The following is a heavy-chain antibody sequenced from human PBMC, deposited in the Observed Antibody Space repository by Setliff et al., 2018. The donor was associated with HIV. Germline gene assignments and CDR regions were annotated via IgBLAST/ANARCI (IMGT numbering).Heavy chain of an antibody. Sequence: ASVKVSCKASGYPFSNFGVSWVRQAPGQGLEWMAWINVYNGDTNFALKFQGRVTLTKDTSTETAYMELESLRSDDTAVYYCARKTYQFIATSYFYYMDVWGRGTTVTVSS. CDR1: GYPFSNFG. V-gene: IGHV1-18*01. J-gene: IGHJ6*03. D-gene: IGHD2-2*01. CDR2: INVYNGDT. CDR3: ARKTYQFIATSYFYYMDV.